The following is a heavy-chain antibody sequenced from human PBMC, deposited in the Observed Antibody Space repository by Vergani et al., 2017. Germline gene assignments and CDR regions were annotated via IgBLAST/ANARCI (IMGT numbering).Heavy chain of an antibody. V-gene: IGHV4-34*01. CDR3: ARVHALYGSGIGWFDP. J-gene: IGHJ5*02. CDR2: INHSGST. CDR1: GGSFSGYY. D-gene: IGHD3-10*01. Sequence: QVQLQQWGAGLLKPSETLSLTCAVYGGSFSGYYWSWICQPLGKGLEWIGEINHSGSTNYNPYRKSRVPISVATSQNQCSLNLSSVTAADTAVYYCARVHALYGSGIGWFDPWGQGTLVTVSS.